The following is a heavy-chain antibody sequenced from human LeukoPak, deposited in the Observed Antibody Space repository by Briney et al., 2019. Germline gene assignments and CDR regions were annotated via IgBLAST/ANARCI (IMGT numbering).Heavy chain of an antibody. CDR1: GFTFSSYG. D-gene: IGHD3-22*01. CDR3: AKDLRFGGYYADY. Sequence: PGGSLRLSCATSGFTFSSYGMHWVRQAPGKGLEWVAVISYDGSNKYYADSVKGRFTISRDNSKNTLYLQVNSLRAEDTAVYYCAKDLRFGGYYADYWGQGTLVTVSS. CDR2: ISYDGSNK. V-gene: IGHV3-30*18. J-gene: IGHJ4*02.